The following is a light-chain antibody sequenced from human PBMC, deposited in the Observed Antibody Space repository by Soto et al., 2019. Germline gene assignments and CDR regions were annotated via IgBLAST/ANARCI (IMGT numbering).Light chain of an antibody. Sequence: EIVLTQSPGTLSVSPGERATLSCRASQTVIRNLAWYQQKPGQTPRLLIFGASTRATGIPARFSGSGSGTEFTLTISSLQPEDFAVYYCQQYAVWPPQTFGQGTKVDIK. CDR1: QTVIRN. J-gene: IGKJ1*01. CDR2: GAS. V-gene: IGKV3-15*01. CDR3: QQYAVWPPQT.